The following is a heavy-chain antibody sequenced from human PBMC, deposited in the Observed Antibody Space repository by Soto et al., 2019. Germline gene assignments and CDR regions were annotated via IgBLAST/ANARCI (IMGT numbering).Heavy chain of an antibody. CDR3: ARVVPAANEFDC. CDR1: GGSISSGGYY. V-gene: IGHV4-31*03. D-gene: IGHD2-2*01. Sequence: QVQLQESGPGLVKPSQTLSLTCTVSGGSISSGGYYWSWIRQHPGKGLEWIGYIYYSGSTYYNPSLKSRVTLSVDPSKNQFSLKLSSVTAADTAVYYCARVVPAANEFDCWGQGTLVTVSS. CDR2: IYYSGST. J-gene: IGHJ4*02.